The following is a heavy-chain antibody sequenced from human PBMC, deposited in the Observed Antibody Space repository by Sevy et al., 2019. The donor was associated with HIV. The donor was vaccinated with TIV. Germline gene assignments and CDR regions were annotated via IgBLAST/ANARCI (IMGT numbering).Heavy chain of an antibody. CDR2: IRSKDYGGAT. CDR1: GFTFGDYA. V-gene: IGHV3-49*03. D-gene: IGHD3-22*01. Sequence: GGSLRLSCTGSGFTFGDYAMSWFRQAPGMGLEWVGFIRSKDYGGATEYAASVKVRITISRDDSKSIADLQMNSLKTEDTAVYYCTRGYYYDSSGYSDYWGQGTLVTVSS. J-gene: IGHJ4*02. CDR3: TRGYYYDSSGYSDY.